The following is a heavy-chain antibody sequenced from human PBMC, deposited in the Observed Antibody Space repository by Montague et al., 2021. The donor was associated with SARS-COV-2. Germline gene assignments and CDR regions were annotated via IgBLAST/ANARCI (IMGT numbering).Heavy chain of an antibody. J-gene: IGHJ3*02. CDR2: VNQSGTT. D-gene: IGHD2-2*01. CDR1: GGSFSNYY. V-gene: IGHV4-34*01. Sequence: SETLSLTCAISGGSFSNYYWSWIRQPPGKGLEWLGEVNQSGTTIYNPSVKSGVTISEDTSKNQFYLRLNSVTAADTAVYYCARGRRAVVVPGAGPAGRAFDIRGQGTMVTVSS. CDR3: ARGRRAVVVPGAGPAGRAFDI.